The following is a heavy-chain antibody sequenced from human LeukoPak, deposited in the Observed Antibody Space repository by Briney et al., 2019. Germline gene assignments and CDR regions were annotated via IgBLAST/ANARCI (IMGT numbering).Heavy chain of an antibody. Sequence: TSETLSLTCAVSGASISSGPWWSWVRQPPGKGLEWIGDILHSGSTNYNPSLKSRVTISIDKSKNQFSLKLTSVTAADTAVYYCACPSGASTWWGQGTLVTVSS. V-gene: IGHV4-4*02. CDR3: ACPSGASTW. D-gene: IGHD2-15*01. J-gene: IGHJ4*02. CDR1: GASISSGPW. CDR2: ILHSGST.